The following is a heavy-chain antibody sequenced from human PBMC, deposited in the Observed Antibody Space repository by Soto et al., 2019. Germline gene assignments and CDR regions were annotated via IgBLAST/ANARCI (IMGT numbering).Heavy chain of an antibody. Sequence: GGSLRLSCAASGFTFSSYGMHWVRQAPGKGLEWVAVISYDGSNKYYADSVKGRFTISRDNSKNTLYLQMNSLRAEDTAVYYSAKGGPAPYYYYGMDVWGQGTRVTVSS. J-gene: IGHJ6*02. D-gene: IGHD6-25*01. CDR3: AKGGPAPYYYYGMDV. V-gene: IGHV3-30*18. CDR2: ISYDGSNK. CDR1: GFTFSSYG.